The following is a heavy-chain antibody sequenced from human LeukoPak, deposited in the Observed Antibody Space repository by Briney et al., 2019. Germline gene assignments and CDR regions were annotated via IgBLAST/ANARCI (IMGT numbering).Heavy chain of an antibody. CDR1: GFTFSDYY. V-gene: IGHV3-11*04. CDR3: ARDPPYSSSWYVDY. J-gene: IGHJ4*02. D-gene: IGHD6-13*01. Sequence: GGSLRLSCAASGFTFSDYYMSWIRQAPGKGLEWVSYISSGSTIYYADSVKGRFTISRDNAKNSLYLQMNSLRAEDTAVYYCARDPPYSSSWYVDYWGQGTLVTVSS. CDR2: ISSGSTI.